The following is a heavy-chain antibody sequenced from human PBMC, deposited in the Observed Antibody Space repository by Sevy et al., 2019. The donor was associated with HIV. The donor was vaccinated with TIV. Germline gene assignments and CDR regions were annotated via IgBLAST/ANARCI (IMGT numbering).Heavy chain of an antibody. CDR3: ARDRITYYYDSSGYYTSGYGMDV. CDR2: ISWDGGST. J-gene: IGHJ6*02. D-gene: IGHD3-22*01. V-gene: IGHV3-43*01. CDR1: GFTFDDYT. Sequence: GGSLRLSCAASGFTFDDYTMHWVRQAPGKGLEWVSLISWDGGSTYYADSVKGRFTISRDTSKNTLYLQMNSLRAEDTAVYYCARDRITYYYDSSGYYTSGYGMDVWGQGTTVTVSS.